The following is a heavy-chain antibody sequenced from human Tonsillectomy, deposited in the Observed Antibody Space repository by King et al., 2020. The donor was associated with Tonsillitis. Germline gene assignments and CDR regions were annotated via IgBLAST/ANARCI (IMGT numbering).Heavy chain of an antibody. J-gene: IGHJ4*02. CDR3: AKDIDCYYAAGSFHY. CDR1: GFTFDDYA. V-gene: IGHV3-9*01. Sequence: VQLVESGGGLVQTGRSLRLSCAASGFTFDDYAMHWVRQVTGKGLEWVSGISWYSGTIGYADSVKDRFTISRDNAKNSLYLQMNRLRAEDSALYYCAKDIDCYYAAGSFHYWEQGTLVTVSS. CDR2: ISWYSGTI. D-gene: IGHD3-22*01.